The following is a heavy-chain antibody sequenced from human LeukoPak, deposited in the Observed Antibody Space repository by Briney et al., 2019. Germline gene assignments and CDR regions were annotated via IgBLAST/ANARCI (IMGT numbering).Heavy chain of an antibody. CDR1: GFTFSSYA. Sequence: GGSLRLSCAASGFTFSSYAMSWVRQAPGKGLEWVSAISGSGGSTYYADSVRGRFTISRDNSKSTLSLQMNSLRAEDTAVYYCASYHDYGDYSYYYYMDVWGKGTTVTISS. CDR3: ASYHDYGDYSYYYYMDV. V-gene: IGHV3-23*01. D-gene: IGHD4-17*01. CDR2: ISGSGGST. J-gene: IGHJ6*03.